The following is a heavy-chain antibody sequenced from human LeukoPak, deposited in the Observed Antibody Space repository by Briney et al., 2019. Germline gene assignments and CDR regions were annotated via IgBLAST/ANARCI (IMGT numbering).Heavy chain of an antibody. V-gene: IGHV4-39*07. D-gene: IGHD3-22*01. Sequence: PSETLSLTCTVSGGSISSSSYLWGWIRQPPGKGLEWIGNIYYSGSTNYNPSLKSRVTISVDTSKNQFSLKLSSVTAADTAVYYCASLTTAEAFDIWGQGTMVTVSS. CDR2: IYYSGST. J-gene: IGHJ3*02. CDR3: ASLTTAEAFDI. CDR1: GGSISSSSYL.